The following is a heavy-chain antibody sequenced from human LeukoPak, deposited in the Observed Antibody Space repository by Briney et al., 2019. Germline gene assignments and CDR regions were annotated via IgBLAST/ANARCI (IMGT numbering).Heavy chain of an antibody. Sequence: SETLSLTCTVSGGSISSYYWSWIRQPPGKGLEWIGYIYYSGSTNYNPSLKSRVTISVDTSKNQFSLKLSSVTAADTAVYYCARSESYSSGWSFDYWGQGTLVTVSS. D-gene: IGHD6-19*01. J-gene: IGHJ4*02. CDR3: ARSESYSSGWSFDY. V-gene: IGHV4-59*01. CDR1: GGSISSYY. CDR2: IYYSGST.